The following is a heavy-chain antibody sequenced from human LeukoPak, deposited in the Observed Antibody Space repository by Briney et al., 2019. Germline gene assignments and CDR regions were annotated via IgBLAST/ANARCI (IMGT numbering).Heavy chain of an antibody. D-gene: IGHD1-26*01. J-gene: IGHJ4*02. Sequence: ASVKVSCKASGYTFTSYGISWVRQAPGQGLEWMGWISAYNGNTNYAQKLQGRVTMTTDTSTSTAYMELRSLSSDDPAVYYCPRDLLPYSGSYYRWGYWGQGTLVTVSS. CDR1: GYTFTSYG. CDR3: PRDLLPYSGSYYRWGY. CDR2: ISAYNGNT. V-gene: IGHV1-18*01.